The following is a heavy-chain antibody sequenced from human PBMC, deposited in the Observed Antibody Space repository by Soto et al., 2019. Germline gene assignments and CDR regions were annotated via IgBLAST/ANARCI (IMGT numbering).Heavy chain of an antibody. CDR3: ARLKRTVGKVGAAATLKNYYMDV. V-gene: IGHV4-39*01. D-gene: IGHD2-15*01. Sequence: SETLSLTCTVSGGSISSSSYYWGWIRQPPGKGLEWIGSIYYSGSTYYNPPLKSRVTISVDTSKNQFSLKLSSVTAADTAVYYCARLKRTVGKVGAAATLKNYYMDVWGKGTTVTVSS. CDR1: GGSISSSSYY. CDR2: IYYSGST. J-gene: IGHJ6*03.